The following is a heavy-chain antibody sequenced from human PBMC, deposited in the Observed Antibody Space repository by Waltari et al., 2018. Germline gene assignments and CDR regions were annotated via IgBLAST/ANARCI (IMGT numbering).Heavy chain of an antibody. CDR1: GFTFSSYG. Sequence: QVQLVESGGGVVQPGRSLRLSCAASGFTFSSYGMHWVRQAPGKGRELVAVIWYDGSNKDYADSVKGRFTISIDYSKNTLYLQMNSLRAEDTAVYYCARDGSGSYWTTYYYYGMDVWGQGTTVTVSS. V-gene: IGHV3-33*01. CDR3: ARDGSGSYWTTYYYYGMDV. J-gene: IGHJ6*02. D-gene: IGHD3-10*01. CDR2: IWYDGSNK.